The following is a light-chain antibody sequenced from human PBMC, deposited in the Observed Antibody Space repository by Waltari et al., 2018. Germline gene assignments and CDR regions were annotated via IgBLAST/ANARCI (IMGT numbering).Light chain of an antibody. CDR1: SGHSSHI. Sequence: QLVVTQSPSASAPLGASVKLTCPLSSGHSSHIVAWLQPRPEKGPRYLMKVNSDGSHIKGDDIPDRFSGSSSGAERYLTISSLQPDDEADYYCQTGGHGTWVFGGGTTLTVL. CDR3: QTGGHGTWV. CDR2: VNSDGSH. J-gene: IGLJ3*02. V-gene: IGLV4-69*01.